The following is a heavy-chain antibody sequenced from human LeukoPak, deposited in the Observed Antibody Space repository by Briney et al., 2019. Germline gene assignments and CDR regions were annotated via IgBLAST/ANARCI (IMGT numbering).Heavy chain of an antibody. Sequence: SETLSLTCTVSGGSISSYYWSWIRQPPGKGLEWIGYTYYSGSTNYNPSLKSRVTISVDTSKNQFSLKLSSVTAADTAVYYCARASIGYCSSTSCYVHAFDIWGQGTMVTVSS. CDR2: TYYSGST. V-gene: IGHV4-59*01. CDR1: GGSISSYY. CDR3: ARASIGYCSSTSCYVHAFDI. D-gene: IGHD2-2*01. J-gene: IGHJ3*02.